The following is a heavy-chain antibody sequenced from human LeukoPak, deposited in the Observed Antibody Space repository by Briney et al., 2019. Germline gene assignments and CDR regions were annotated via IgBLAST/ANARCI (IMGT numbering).Heavy chain of an antibody. Sequence: SQTLSLTCAISGDSVSSNSVTWNWIRLSPSRGLEWLGRTYYRSTWYNDYAVSVRGRITVNPDTSKNQFSLHLNSVTPEDTAVYHCARRLTQYDCFDPWGQGILVTVSS. CDR2: TYYRSTWYN. J-gene: IGHJ5*02. V-gene: IGHV6-1*01. D-gene: IGHD2-2*01. CDR3: ARRLTQYDCFDP. CDR1: GDSVSSNSVT.